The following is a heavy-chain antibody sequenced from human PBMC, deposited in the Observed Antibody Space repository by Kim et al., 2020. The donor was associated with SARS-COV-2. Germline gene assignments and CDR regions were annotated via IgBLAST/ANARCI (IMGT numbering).Heavy chain of an antibody. J-gene: IGHJ4*02. CDR3: AGATDITYYYGSGSTH. CDR2: INHSGST. V-gene: IGHV4-34*01. D-gene: IGHD3-10*01. CDR1: GGSFSGYY. Sequence: SETLSLTCAVYGGSFSGYYWSWIRQPPGKGLEWIGEINHSGSTNYNPSLKSRVTISVDTSKNQFSLKLSSVTAADTAVYYCAGATDITYYYGSGSTHWGQGTLVTVSS.